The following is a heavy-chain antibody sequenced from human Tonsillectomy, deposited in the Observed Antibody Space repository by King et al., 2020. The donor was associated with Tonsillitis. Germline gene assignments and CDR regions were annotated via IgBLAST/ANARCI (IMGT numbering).Heavy chain of an antibody. CDR1: GYTFTGYY. V-gene: IGHV1-2*02. D-gene: IGHD3-9*01. CDR3: ARDCPYYDILTGYYRDCHFDS. Sequence: VQLVQSGAEVKKPGASVKVSCKASGYTFTGYYMHWVRQAPGQGLEWMGWINPNSGGTNYAQKFQGRVTMTRDTSISTAYMELSRRRSDDTAVYYCARDCPYYDILTGYYRDCHFDSWGQGTLVTVSS. CDR2: INPNSGGT. J-gene: IGHJ4*02.